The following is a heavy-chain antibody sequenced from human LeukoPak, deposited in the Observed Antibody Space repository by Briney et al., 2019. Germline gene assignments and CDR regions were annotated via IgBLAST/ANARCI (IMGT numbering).Heavy chain of an antibody. V-gene: IGHV4-59*08. CDR3: ASTYCRGGSRPYYYYYYMDV. D-gene: IGHD2-15*01. J-gene: IGHJ6*03. CDR1: GGSISSYY. Sequence: SETLSLTCTVSGGSISSYYWSWIRQPPGKGLEWIGYIYYSGSTNYNPSLKSRVTISVDTSKNQFSLKLSSVTAADTAVYYCASTYCRGGSRPYYYYYYMDVWGKGTTVNVSS. CDR2: IYYSGST.